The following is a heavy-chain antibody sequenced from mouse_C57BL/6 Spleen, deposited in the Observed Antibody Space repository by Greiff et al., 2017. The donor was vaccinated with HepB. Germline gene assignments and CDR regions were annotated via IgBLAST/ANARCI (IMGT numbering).Heavy chain of an antibody. V-gene: IGHV1-64*01. CDR2: IHPNSGST. CDR1: GYTFTSYW. CDR3: ARRWGNYYFDY. D-gene: IGHD2-1*01. Sequence: VQLQQSGAELVKPGASVKLSCKASGYTFTSYWMHWVKQRPGQGLEWIGMIHPNSGSTNYNEKFKSKATLTVDKSSSTAYMQLSSLTSEDSAVYYCARRWGNYYFDYWGQGTTLTVSS. J-gene: IGHJ2*01.